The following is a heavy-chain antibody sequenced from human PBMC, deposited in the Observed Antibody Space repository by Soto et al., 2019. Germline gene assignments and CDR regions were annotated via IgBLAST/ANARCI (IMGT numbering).Heavy chain of an antibody. D-gene: IGHD3-22*01. CDR1: GGSFSGYY. CDR3: ARDSPSSGSLDY. CDR2: INHSGST. Sequence: SETLSLTCAVYGGSFSGYYWSWIRQPPGKGLEWIGEINHSGSTNYNPSLKSRVTISVDTSKNQFSLKLSSVTAADTAVYYCARDSPSSGSLDYWGQGTLVTVS. V-gene: IGHV4-34*01. J-gene: IGHJ4*02.